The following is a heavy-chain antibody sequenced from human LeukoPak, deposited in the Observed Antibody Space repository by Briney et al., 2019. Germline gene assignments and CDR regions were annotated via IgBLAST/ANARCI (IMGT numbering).Heavy chain of an antibody. CDR1: GGSISSYY. Sequence: SETLSLTCTVSGGSISSYYRSWIRQPPGKGLEWIGYIYYSGSTNYNPSLKSRVTISVDTSKNQFSLKLSCVTAADTAVYYCARIYYYYGMDVWGQGTTVTVSS. CDR2: IYYSGST. V-gene: IGHV4-59*08. CDR3: ARIYYYYGMDV. J-gene: IGHJ6*02.